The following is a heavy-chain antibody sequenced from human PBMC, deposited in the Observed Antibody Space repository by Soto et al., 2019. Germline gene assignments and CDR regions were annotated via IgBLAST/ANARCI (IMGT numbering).Heavy chain of an antibody. V-gene: IGHV3-23*01. CDR1: GFTFSSYA. CDR3: AKVFSTNYDILTGYYFY. J-gene: IGHJ4*02. D-gene: IGHD3-9*01. CDR2: ISGSGGST. Sequence: PGGSLRLSCAASGFTFSSYAMSWVRQAPGKGLEWVSAISGSGGSTYYADSVKGRFTISRDNSKNTLYLQMNSLRAEDTAVYYCAKVFSTNYDILTGYYFYWGQGTLVTVSS.